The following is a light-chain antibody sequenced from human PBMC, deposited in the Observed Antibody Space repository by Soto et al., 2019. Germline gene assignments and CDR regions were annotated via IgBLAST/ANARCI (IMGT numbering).Light chain of an antibody. Sequence: DIQMTQSPSTLSASVGDRVTITCRASQSISSWLAWYQQKPGKAPKLLIYDASSLESGVPSRFSGSGSGTEFTLTISSLQPDDFATYCCQLYNSQRTFGQGTKVEIK. CDR1: QSISSW. CDR2: DAS. J-gene: IGKJ1*01. V-gene: IGKV1-5*01. CDR3: QLYNSQRT.